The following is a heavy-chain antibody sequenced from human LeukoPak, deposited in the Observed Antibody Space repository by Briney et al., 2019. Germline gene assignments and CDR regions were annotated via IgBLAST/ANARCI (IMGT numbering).Heavy chain of an antibody. CDR3: ARDAVPRDDGDTVNAYDL. V-gene: IGHV4-34*01. CDR1: SGSLSGYY. J-gene: IGHJ3*01. D-gene: IGHD4-17*01. CDR2: IHHDGRT. Sequence: PSETLSLTCAVYSGSLSGYYWSWIRQSPGKGLEWMGDIHHDGRTKYKSSFKSRVTIFLDSSKNEVSLRLSPVTPADTALYFCARDAVPRDDGDTVNAYDLWGQGTMVTVAP.